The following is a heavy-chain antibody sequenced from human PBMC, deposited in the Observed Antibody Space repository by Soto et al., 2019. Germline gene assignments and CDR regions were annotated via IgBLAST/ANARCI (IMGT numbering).Heavy chain of an antibody. CDR3: EREGYYYDSSGYYPRGAFDI. V-gene: IGHV3-48*02. CDR1: GFTFSSYS. CDR2: ISSSSSTI. Sequence: QPGWSLRLSCAASGFTFSSYSMNWVRQAPGKGLEWVSYISSSSSTIYYADSVKGRFTISRDNAKNSLYLQMNSLRDEDTAVYYCEREGYYYDSSGYYPRGAFDIWGQGTMVTVSS. J-gene: IGHJ3*02. D-gene: IGHD3-22*01.